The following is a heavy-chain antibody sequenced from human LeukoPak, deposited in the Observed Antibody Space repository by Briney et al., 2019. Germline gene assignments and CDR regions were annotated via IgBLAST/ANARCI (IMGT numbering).Heavy chain of an antibody. CDR1: GFTLASLA. CDR2: ISGSGGGT. Sequence: GGSLRLSCAASGFTLASLAWSWFGRAQGKGLGGASSISGSGGGTYYTDSVQGRFTMSRDNSKNTLSLQMNSLRAEDTALYCCAKDKLGAGGQSDYWGQGTLVTVSS. D-gene: IGHD6-13*01. CDR3: AKDKLGAGGQSDY. J-gene: IGHJ4*02. V-gene: IGHV3-23*01.